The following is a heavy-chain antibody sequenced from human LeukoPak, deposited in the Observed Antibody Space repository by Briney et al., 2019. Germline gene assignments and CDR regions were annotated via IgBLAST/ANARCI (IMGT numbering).Heavy chain of an antibody. CDR1: GGSISSSSYY. J-gene: IGHJ4*02. D-gene: IGHD5-18*01. CDR3: ARTIDVDTAMVPYYFDY. V-gene: IGHV4-39*07. CDR2: IYYSGST. Sequence: SETLSLTCTVSGGSISSSSYYWGWIRQPPGKGLEWIGSIYYSGSTYSNPSLKSRVTISVDTSKNQFSLKLSSVTAADTAVYYCARTIDVDTAMVPYYFDYWGQGTLVTVSS.